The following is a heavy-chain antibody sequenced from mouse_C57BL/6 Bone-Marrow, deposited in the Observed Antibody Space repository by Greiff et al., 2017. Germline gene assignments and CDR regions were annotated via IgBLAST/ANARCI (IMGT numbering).Heavy chain of an antibody. CDR1: GFTFSSYG. Sequence: EVMLVVSGGDLVKPGGSLKLSCAASGFTFSSYGMSWVRQTPDKRLEWVATISSGGSYTYYPDSVKGRFTISRDNAKNTLYLQMSSLKSEDTAMYYCARRRGFAYWGQGTLVTVSA. CDR3: ARRRGFAY. J-gene: IGHJ3*01. V-gene: IGHV5-6*02. CDR2: ISSGGSYT.